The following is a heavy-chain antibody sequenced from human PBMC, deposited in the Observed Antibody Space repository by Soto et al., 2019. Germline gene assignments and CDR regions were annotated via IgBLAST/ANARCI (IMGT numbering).Heavy chain of an antibody. J-gene: IGHJ4*02. V-gene: IGHV3-23*01. CDR2: ISGSGGST. D-gene: IGHD2-15*01. CDR1: GCNISGYA. Sequence: PGGSLRLSNAASGCNISGYAMRWVSKEQGKGLEWVSAISGSGGSTYYADSVKGRFTISRDNSKNTLYLQMNSLRAEDTAVYYCAKDNGILCSGGSCYSYPQVYWGQGTLVTVSS. CDR3: AKDNGILCSGGSCYSYPQVY.